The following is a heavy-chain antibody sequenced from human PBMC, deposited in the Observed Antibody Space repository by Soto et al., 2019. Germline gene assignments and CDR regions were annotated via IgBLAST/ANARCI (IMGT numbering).Heavy chain of an antibody. CDR2: ISGYNGDT. D-gene: IGHD2-8*01. J-gene: IGHJ6*02. V-gene: IGHV1-18*01. CDR1: GYTFSRYG. CDR3: AKNGQPPYYYYGMDV. Sequence: QGQLVQSGPEVKKPGASVKVSCKASGYTFSRYGISWVRQAPGQGLEWMGWISGYNGDTIYAQKVQGRVTMTIDTSTYTAYMELRSLTSGDTAIYYCAKNGQPPYYYYGMDVWGQGTTVTVSS.